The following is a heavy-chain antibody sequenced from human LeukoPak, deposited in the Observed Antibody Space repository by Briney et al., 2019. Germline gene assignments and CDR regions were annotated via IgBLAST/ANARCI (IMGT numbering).Heavy chain of an antibody. J-gene: IGHJ4*02. CDR3: ARDLSLLEWVPNYFDY. CDR1: GFTFSNFA. D-gene: IGHD3-3*01. CDR2: ISYDGSKT. Sequence: GGSLRLSCAASGFTFSNFAIHWVRQAPGKGLEWVAVISYDGSKTYYSDSVKGRFTISRDNSKNTLYLRMNSLRAEDTAIYYCARDLSLLEWVPNYFDYWGQGTLVTGSS. V-gene: IGHV3-30*04.